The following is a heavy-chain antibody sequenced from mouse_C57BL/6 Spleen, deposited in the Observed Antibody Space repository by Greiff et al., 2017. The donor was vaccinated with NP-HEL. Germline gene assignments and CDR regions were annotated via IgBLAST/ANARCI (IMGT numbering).Heavy chain of an antibody. D-gene: IGHD2-1*01. Sequence: QVQLQQPGAELVRPGSSVKLSCKASGYTFTSYWMDWVKQRPGQGLEWIGNINPSNGGTNYNEKFKSKATLTVDKSSSTAYMQLSSLTSEDSAVYYCARSIYPSYYFDYWGQGTTLTVSS. CDR2: INPSNGGT. CDR3: ARSIYPSYYFDY. J-gene: IGHJ2*01. V-gene: IGHV1-53*01. CDR1: GYTFTSYW.